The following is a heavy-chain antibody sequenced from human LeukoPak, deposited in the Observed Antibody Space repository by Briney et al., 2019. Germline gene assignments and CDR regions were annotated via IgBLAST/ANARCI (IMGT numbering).Heavy chain of an antibody. D-gene: IGHD3-22*01. V-gene: IGHV4-31*03. Sequence: PSQTLSLTCTVSGGSISSGGYYWSWIRQHPGKGLEWIGYIYYSGSTYYNPSLKSRITISVDKSKNQLSLKLSSVTAADTAVYYCARDQYYYDSSGYYQSDAFDIWGQGTMVTVSS. CDR3: ARDQYYYDSSGYYQSDAFDI. CDR1: GGSISSGGYY. J-gene: IGHJ3*02. CDR2: IYYSGST.